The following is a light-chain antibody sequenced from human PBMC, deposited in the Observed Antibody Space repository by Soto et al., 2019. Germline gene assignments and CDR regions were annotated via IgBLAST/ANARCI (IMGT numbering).Light chain of an antibody. CDR2: VVS. V-gene: IGLV2-14*01. CDR3: SSYTTSSSWV. CDR1: SSVVGGYNY. Sequence: QSVLTQPASVSGSPGQSITISCTGTSSVVGGYNYVSWFQQHPGKAPKLMIYVVSNRPSGISNRFSGSKSGNTASLTISGLQAEDEADYYCSSYTTSSSWVFGGGTKLTVL. J-gene: IGLJ3*02.